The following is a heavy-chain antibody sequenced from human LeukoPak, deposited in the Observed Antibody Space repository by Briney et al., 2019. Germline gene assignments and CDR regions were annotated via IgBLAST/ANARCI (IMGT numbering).Heavy chain of an antibody. CDR3: ARLEGATTGAFDI. J-gene: IGHJ3*02. CDR1: GFTFSSYA. Sequence: GSLRLSCAASGFTFSSYAMSWIRQPPGKGLEWIGYIYYSGSTNYNPSLKSRVTISVDTSKNQFSLKLSSVTAADTAVYYCARLEGATTGAFDIWGQGTMVTVSS. V-gene: IGHV4-59*01. CDR2: IYYSGST. D-gene: IGHD1-26*01.